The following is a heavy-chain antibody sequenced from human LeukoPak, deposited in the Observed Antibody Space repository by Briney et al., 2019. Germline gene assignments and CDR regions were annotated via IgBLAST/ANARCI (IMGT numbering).Heavy chain of an antibody. CDR1: GFSFDDYA. CDR2: ISWNSGSV. CDR3: TKDIGSHIVTVGGVIANGFVY. J-gene: IGHJ4*02. Sequence: GGSLRLSCAASGFSFDDYAMHWVRQAPGKGLEWVSGISWNSGSVVYADSVKGRFSISRDSAKNSLYLQMNSLRAEDTALYYCTKDIGSHIVTVGGVIANGFVYWGQGTLVTVSS. V-gene: IGHV3-9*01. D-gene: IGHD3-16*02.